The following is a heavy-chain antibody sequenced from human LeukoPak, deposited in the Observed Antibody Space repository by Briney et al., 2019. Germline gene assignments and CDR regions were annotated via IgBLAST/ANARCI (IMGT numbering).Heavy chain of an antibody. J-gene: IGHJ4*02. CDR3: ARDPYYYGSGSYYKDLSLTLDY. V-gene: IGHV1-69*13. Sequence: SVKVSCKASGGTFSSYAISWVRQAPGQGLEWMGGIIPIFGTANYAQKFQGRVTITADESTSTAYMELSSLRSEDTAVYYCARDPYYYGSGSYYKDLSLTLDYWGQGTLVTVSS. D-gene: IGHD3-10*01. CDR2: IIPIFGTA. CDR1: GGTFSSYA.